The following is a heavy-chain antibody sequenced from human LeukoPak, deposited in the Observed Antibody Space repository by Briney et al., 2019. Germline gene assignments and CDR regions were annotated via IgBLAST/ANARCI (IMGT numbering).Heavy chain of an antibody. CDR2: IKQDGIEK. J-gene: IGHJ1*01. CDR1: GFTFSNFW. CDR3: ARGSSVYSCDHIQA. D-gene: IGHD3-22*01. V-gene: IGHV3-7*01. Sequence: GGSLRLSYAPSGFTFSNFWMTWIRQAPGKGLEWVANIKQDGIEKYYVDSVEGRFTVSRDNTKNSLFLQMHSLRAEDTAVYYCARGSSVYSCDHIQAWGQGSLVTVSS.